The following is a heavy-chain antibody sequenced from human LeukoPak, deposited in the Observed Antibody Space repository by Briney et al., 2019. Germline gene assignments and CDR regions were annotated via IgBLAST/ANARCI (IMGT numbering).Heavy chain of an antibody. D-gene: IGHD6-19*01. CDR1: GYTFTGYY. V-gene: IGHV1-2*02. Sequence: ASVKVSCKASGYTFTGYYMHWVRQAPGQGLEWMGWINPNSGGTNYAQKFQGRVTMTRDTSISTAYMELSRLRSDDTAVYYCARDFNRPSGWPYYFDYWGQGTLVTVSS. CDR2: INPNSGGT. J-gene: IGHJ4*02. CDR3: ARDFNRPSGWPYYFDY.